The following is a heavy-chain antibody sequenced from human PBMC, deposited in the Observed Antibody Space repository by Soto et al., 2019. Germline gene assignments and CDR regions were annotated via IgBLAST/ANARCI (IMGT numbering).Heavy chain of an antibody. V-gene: IGHV3-23*01. D-gene: IGHD3-16*01. CDR3: AKDSLGGGLHLGPQNYYGLDV. CDR2: TIGSGGST. Sequence: SLSLSCTASGYTYRNYAMSWVRQPPVNGLEWASATIGSGGSTFYAYSVKGRFTISSDTSRDTMDLKMNSLRAEDTAVYYCAKDSLGGGLHLGPQNYYGLDVWGQGTTLTVSS. J-gene: IGHJ6*02. CDR1: GYTYRNYA.